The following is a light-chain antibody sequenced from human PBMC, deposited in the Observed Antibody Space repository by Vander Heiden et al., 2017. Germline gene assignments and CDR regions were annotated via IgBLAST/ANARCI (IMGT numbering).Light chain of an antibody. J-gene: IGLJ1*01. CDR3: GTWDSSLRVYV. V-gene: IGLV1-51*02. CDR1: SSNIGNNS. CDR2: ENN. Sequence: SVLTPAPSVSAAPGQKVTISCAGSSSNIGNNSVSGYQQLPGTAPKLLIYENNKRPSGIPDRFSGSKSGTSATLGITGLPTGDEADYYCGTWDSSLRVYVFGSGTKVTVL.